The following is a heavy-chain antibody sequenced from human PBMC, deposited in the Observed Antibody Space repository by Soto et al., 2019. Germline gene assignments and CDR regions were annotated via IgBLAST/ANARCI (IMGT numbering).Heavy chain of an antibody. V-gene: IGHV5-51*01. D-gene: IGHD3-3*01. CDR1: GYNFTTYW. J-gene: IGHJ6*02. CDR2: IYPGDSDT. Sequence: GESLKISCKGSGYNFTTYWIGWVRQMPGKGLEWMGIIYPGDSDTRYSPSFQGQVTISADKSIGTAYLQWSSLKASDTAIYYCARPMRSDYYHYYYNGMDVWGQGTTVTV. CDR3: ARPMRSDYYHYYYNGMDV.